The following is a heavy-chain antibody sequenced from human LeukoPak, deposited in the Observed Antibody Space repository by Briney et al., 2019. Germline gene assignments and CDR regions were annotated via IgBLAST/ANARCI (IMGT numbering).Heavy chain of an antibody. CDR2: ISGGGETT. Sequence: PGGSPRLSCAASGFTFNSYAMNWVRQAPGKGLEWVSSISGGGETTYYADSAKGRFTISRDNSQNTLYLQMNSLRAEDTAVYYCARDYADYVGYFFFDYWGQGTLVTVSS. V-gene: IGHV3-23*01. J-gene: IGHJ4*02. CDR3: ARDYADYVGYFFFDY. CDR1: GFTFNSYA. D-gene: IGHD4-17*01.